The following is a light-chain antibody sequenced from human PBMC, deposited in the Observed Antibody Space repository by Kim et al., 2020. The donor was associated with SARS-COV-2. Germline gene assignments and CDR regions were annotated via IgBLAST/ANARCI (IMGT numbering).Light chain of an antibody. CDR1: QSVGSY. CDR2: DAS. V-gene: IGKV3-11*01. Sequence: EIVLTQSPATLSVSPGERATLSCRASQSVGSYLAWYQERVGQAPRLLIYDASNRATGIPARFSGSGSGTDFTLTISSLEPDDFAVYYCQQRSKWPPITFGQGTRLEIK. J-gene: IGKJ5*01. CDR3: QQRSKWPPIT.